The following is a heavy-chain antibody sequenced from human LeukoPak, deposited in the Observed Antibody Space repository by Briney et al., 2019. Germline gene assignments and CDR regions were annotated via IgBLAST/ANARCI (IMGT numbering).Heavy chain of an antibody. V-gene: IGHV1-69*05. D-gene: IGHD1-26*01. CDR2: IIPIFGTA. J-gene: IGHJ4*02. Sequence: GATVKVSCKASGGTFSSYAISWVRQAPGQGLEWMGGIIPIFGTANYAQKFQGRVTITTDESTSTAYMELSSLRSEDTAVYYCARSAVRELFLIDYWGQGTLVTVSS. CDR1: GGTFSSYA. CDR3: ARSAVRELFLIDY.